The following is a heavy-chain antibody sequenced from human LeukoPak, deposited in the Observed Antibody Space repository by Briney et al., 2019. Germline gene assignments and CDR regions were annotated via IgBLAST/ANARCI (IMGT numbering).Heavy chain of an antibody. J-gene: IGHJ4*02. D-gene: IGHD3-22*01. CDR3: AKDLNYYDSSGYYAPFDY. V-gene: IGHV3-30*19. CDR1: GFTFSSYW. CDR2: ISYDGSNK. Sequence: GGSLRLSCAASGFTFSSYWMSWVRQAPGKGLEWVAVISYDGSNKYYADSVKGRFTISRDNSKNTLYLQMNSLRAEDTAVYYCAKDLNYYDSSGYYAPFDYWGQGTLVTVSS.